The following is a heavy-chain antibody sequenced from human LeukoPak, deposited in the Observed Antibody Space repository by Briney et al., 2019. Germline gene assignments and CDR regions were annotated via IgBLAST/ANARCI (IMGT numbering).Heavy chain of an antibody. Sequence: GGSLRLSCAASGFTFSSYAMHWVRQAPGKGLEWVAVIWYDGSNKYYADSVKGRFTISRDNSKNTLYLQMNSLRAEDTAVYYCAKTSSYYFDYWGQGTLVTVSS. D-gene: IGHD6-6*01. CDR2: IWYDGSNK. CDR3: AKTSSYYFDY. V-gene: IGHV3-33*06. CDR1: GFTFSSYA. J-gene: IGHJ4*02.